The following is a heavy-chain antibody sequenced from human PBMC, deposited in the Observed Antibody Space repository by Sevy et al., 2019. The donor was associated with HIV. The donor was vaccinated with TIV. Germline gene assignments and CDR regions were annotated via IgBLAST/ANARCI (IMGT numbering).Heavy chain of an antibody. V-gene: IGHV3-74*01. D-gene: IGHD3-3*01. CDR3: ARALGDYDFWSGFDYYYGMDV. J-gene: IGHJ6*02. CDR2: INSDWSST. CDR1: GFTFSSYW. Sequence: GGSLRLSCAASGFTFSSYWMHWVRQAPGKGLVWVSRINSDWSSTSYADSVKGRFTISRDNAKNTLYLQMNSLRAEDTAVYYCARALGDYDFWSGFDYYYGMDVWGQGTTVTVSS.